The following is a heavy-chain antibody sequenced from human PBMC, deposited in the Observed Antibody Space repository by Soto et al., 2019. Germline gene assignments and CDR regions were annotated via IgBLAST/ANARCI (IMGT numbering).Heavy chain of an antibody. CDR2: IYYSGNT. CDR3: ARSSTSANYFDY. V-gene: IGHV4-31*03. D-gene: IGHD2-2*01. Sequence: QVQLQESGPGLVKPSQTLSLTCTVSGGSISSGGYYWSWIRQHPGQGLEWIGYIYYSGNTYYNPSLNSRVTLSVDTSKNQFSLKLSSVTAADTAVYYWARSSTSANYFDYWGQGTLVTVSS. CDR1: GGSISSGGYY. J-gene: IGHJ4*02.